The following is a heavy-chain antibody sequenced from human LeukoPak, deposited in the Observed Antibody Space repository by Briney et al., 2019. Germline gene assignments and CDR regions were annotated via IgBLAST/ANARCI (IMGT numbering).Heavy chain of an antibody. V-gene: IGHV1-2*02. Sequence: ASVTVSCKASGYTFTGYYMHWVRQAPGQGLEWMGWINPNSGGTNYAQKFQGRVTMTRDTSISTAYMELSRLRSDDTAVYYCARGYYDYVWGSYFYYWGQGTLVTVSS. CDR2: INPNSGGT. CDR1: GYTFTGYY. J-gene: IGHJ4*02. CDR3: ARGYYDYVWGSYFYY. D-gene: IGHD3-16*01.